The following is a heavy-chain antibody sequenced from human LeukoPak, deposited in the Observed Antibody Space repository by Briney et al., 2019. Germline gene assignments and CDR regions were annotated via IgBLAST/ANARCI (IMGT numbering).Heavy chain of an antibody. J-gene: IGHJ4*02. CDR1: GFTFSNYE. D-gene: IGHD3-10*01. CDR2: ISGSGGAT. Sequence: PGGSLRLSCAASGFTFSNYEMNWVRQAPGKGLEWVSGISGSGGATYYADSVKGRFTSSRDDPHNTLYLQMNSLRAEDTAVYFCARGGVDYSHPYDYWGQGTLVTVSS. CDR3: ARGGVDYSHPYDY. V-gene: IGHV3-23*01.